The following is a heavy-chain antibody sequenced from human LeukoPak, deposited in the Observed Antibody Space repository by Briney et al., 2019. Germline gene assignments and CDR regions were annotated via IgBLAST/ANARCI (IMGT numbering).Heavy chain of an antibody. V-gene: IGHV3-15*01. CDR2: IKSKTDGGTT. J-gene: IGHJ4*02. CDR3: AIDLPNDTYPFDH. CDR1: GFTFSGAW. Sequence: GGSLRLSCTASGFTFSGAWMSWVRQAPGKGLEWVGLIKSKTDGGTTHYAASVKDRFTISRDDSKSTLYLQMNSLKTEDTAVYYCAIDLPNDTYPFDHWGQGILVTVSS.